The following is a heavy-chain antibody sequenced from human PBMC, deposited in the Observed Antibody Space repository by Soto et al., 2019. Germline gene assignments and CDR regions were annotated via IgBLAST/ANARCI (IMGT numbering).Heavy chain of an antibody. J-gene: IGHJ4*02. CDR1: GYTFTSYY. CDR3: ARADRPLTESIVATILDY. Sequence: AASVKVSCKASGYTFTSYYMHWVRQAPGQGLEWMGIINPSGGSTSYAQKFQGRVTMTRDTSTSTVYMELSSLRSEDTAVYYCARADRPLTESIVATILDYWGQGTLVTVSS. D-gene: IGHD5-12*01. V-gene: IGHV1-46*01. CDR2: INPSGGST.